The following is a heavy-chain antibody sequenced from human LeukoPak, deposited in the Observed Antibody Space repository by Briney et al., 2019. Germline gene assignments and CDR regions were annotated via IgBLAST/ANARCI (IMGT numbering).Heavy chain of an antibody. D-gene: IGHD3-10*01. J-gene: IGHJ5*02. V-gene: IGHV3-23*01. CDR1: GFTFSSYA. Sequence: GGSLRLSCAASGFTFSSYAMSWVRQAPGKGLEWVSAISGSGGSTYYADSVKGRFTISRDNSKNTLYLQMNSLRAEDTAVYYCARVTVLLWFGDYNWFDPWGQGTLVTVSS. CDR2: ISGSGGST. CDR3: ARVTVLLWFGDYNWFDP.